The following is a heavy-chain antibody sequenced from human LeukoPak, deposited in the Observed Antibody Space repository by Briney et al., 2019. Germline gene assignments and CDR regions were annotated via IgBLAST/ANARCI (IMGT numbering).Heavy chain of an antibody. J-gene: IGHJ4*02. CDR1: GYTFTGYY. V-gene: IGHV1-2*02. CDR2: INPNSGGT. CDR3: ASTSSGYSSSPFDY. D-gene: IGHD6-13*01. Sequence: GASVKVSCKASGYTFTGYYMHWVRQAPGQGLEWMGWINPNSGGTNYAQKFQGRVTMTRDTSISTAYMELSRLRSDDTAVYYCASTSSGYSSSPFDYWGQGTLVTVSS.